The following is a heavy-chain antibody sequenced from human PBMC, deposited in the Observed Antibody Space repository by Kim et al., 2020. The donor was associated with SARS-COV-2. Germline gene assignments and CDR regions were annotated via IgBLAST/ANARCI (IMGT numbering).Heavy chain of an antibody. CDR2: IIPILGIA. CDR3: ARVGVVVVAATVVNYYYGMDV. J-gene: IGHJ6*02. V-gene: IGHV1-69*04. CDR1: GGTFSSYA. D-gene: IGHD2-15*01. Sequence: SVKVSCKASGGTFSSYAISWVRQAPGQGLEWMGRIIPILGIANYAQKFQGRVTITADKSTSTAYMELSSLRSEDTAVYYCARVGVVVVAATVVNYYYGMDVWGQGTTVTVSS.